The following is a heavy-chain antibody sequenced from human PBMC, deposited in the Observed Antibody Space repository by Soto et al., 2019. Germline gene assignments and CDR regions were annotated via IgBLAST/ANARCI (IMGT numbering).Heavy chain of an antibody. J-gene: IGHJ4*01. CDR3: VRDQDQQLRTHSDY. V-gene: IGHV6-1*01. CDR2: TYYRSKWYS. D-gene: IGHD6-13*01. Sequence: SQTLSLTCAISGDSVSSNIAAWNWIRQSPSRGLEWLGRTYYRSKWYSDYALSVKSRITINPDTSKNQFSLQLNSVTPEDTAVYRCVRDQDQQLRTHSDYLGHGTLLTVSS. CDR1: GDSVSSNIAA.